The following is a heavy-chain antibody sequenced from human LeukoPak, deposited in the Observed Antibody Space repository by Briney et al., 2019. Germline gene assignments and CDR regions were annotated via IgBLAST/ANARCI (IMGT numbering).Heavy chain of an antibody. CDR3: ARGRSLSFDY. CDR1: GYTFTSYD. Sequence: ASVKVTCKASGYTFTSYDINWVRQATGQGLEWMGWVNPNSGNTGYAQKFQGRVTITRNTSISTAYMELSSLRSEDTAVYYCARGRSLSFDYWGQGTLVTVSS. CDR2: VNPNSGNT. J-gene: IGHJ4*02. V-gene: IGHV1-8*03. D-gene: IGHD6-19*01.